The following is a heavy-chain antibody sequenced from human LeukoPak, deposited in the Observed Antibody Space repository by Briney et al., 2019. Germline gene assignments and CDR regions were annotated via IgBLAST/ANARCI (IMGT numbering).Heavy chain of an antibody. V-gene: IGHV1-18*01. CDR3: ARVSMYSSGWYGDYYYYYGMDV. CDR2: ISAYNGNT. D-gene: IGHD6-19*01. J-gene: IGHJ6*02. CDR1: GYTFTSYG. Sequence: ASVKVSCKASGYTFTSYGISWVRQAPGQGLEWMGWISAYNGNTNYAQKLQGRVTMTTDTSTSTAHMELRSLRSDDTAVYYCARVSMYSSGWYGDYYYYYGMDVWGQGTTVTVSS.